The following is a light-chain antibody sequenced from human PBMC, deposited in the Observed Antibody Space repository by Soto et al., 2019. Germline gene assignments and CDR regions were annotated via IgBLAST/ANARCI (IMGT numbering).Light chain of an antibody. CDR2: AAS. CDR1: QGISSY. Sequence: QLAQSPSKLSASVGDRVAITCRASQGISSYLARHQQKPGKAPKLLIYAASTLQSGVPSRFSGSGSGTEFTLTSCSLQPEDFATEYRQRYYSDSTCGHGTK. V-gene: IGKV1-9*01. CDR3: QRYYSDST. J-gene: IGKJ2*02.